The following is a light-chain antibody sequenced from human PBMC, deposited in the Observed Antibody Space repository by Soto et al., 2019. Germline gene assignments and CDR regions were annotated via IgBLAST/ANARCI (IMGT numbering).Light chain of an antibody. V-gene: IGKV1-5*03. Sequence: DIQMTQSPSTLSASVGDRVTITCRASQTISSWLAWYQQKTGKAPKLLIYKASTLKSGVPSRFSGSGSGTEFTLTISSLQPDDFATYYCQQYNSYSPLTFGGGTKVDIK. CDR3: QQYNSYSPLT. CDR1: QTISSW. J-gene: IGKJ4*01. CDR2: KAS.